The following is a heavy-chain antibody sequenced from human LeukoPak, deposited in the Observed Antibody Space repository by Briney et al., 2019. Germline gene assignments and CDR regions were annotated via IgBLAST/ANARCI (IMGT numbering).Heavy chain of an antibody. CDR3: ARGGGHYDSSGYAFDI. J-gene: IGHJ3*02. V-gene: IGHV4-39*07. Sequence: PSETLSLTCTVSGVSISSSNSYWGWIRQPPGKGLEWIGSIYYSGNTYYNASLKSQVSISIDTSKNRFSLKLSSVTAADTAVYYCARGGGHYDSSGYAFDIWGQGTMVTVSS. D-gene: IGHD3-22*01. CDR1: GVSISSSNSY. CDR2: IYYSGNT.